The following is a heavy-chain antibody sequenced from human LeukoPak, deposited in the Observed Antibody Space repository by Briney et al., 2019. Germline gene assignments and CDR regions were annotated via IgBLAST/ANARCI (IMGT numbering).Heavy chain of an antibody. CDR3: ARIYYYDSSGYYP. D-gene: IGHD3-22*01. CDR1: GYTFTGYY. Sequence: GASVKVSCKASGYTFTGYYMHWVRQAPGQGLEWMGGIIPIFGTANYAQKFQGRVTITADKSTGTAYMELSSLRSEDTAVYYCARIYYYDSSGYYPWGQGTLVTVSS. V-gene: IGHV1-69*06. CDR2: IIPIFGTA. J-gene: IGHJ5*02.